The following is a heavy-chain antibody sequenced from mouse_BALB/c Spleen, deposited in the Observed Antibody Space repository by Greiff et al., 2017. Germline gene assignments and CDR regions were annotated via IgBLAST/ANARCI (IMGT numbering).Heavy chain of an antibody. J-gene: IGHJ3*01. CDR3: ARSEDYGSSSLGFAY. CDR2: ISDGGSYT. V-gene: IGHV5-4*02. CDR1: GFTFSDYY. Sequence: VQLKESGGGLVKPGGSLKLSCAASGFTFSDYYMYWVRQTPEKRLEWVATISDGGSYTYYPDSVKGRFTISRDNAKNNLYLQMSSLKSEDTAMYYCARSEDYGSSSLGFAYWGQGTLVTVSA. D-gene: IGHD1-1*01.